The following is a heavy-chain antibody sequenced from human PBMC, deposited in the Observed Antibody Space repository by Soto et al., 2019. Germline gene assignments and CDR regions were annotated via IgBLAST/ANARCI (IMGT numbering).Heavy chain of an antibody. Sequence: GGSLRLSCAASGFTFSSYGMHWVRQAPGKGLEWVAVIWYDGSNKYYADSVKGRFTISRDNSKNTLYLQMNSLRAEDTAVYYCARESYYDFWSGYRGYYYYGMDVWGQGTTVTVSS. D-gene: IGHD3-3*01. J-gene: IGHJ6*02. CDR2: IWYDGSNK. CDR3: ARESYYDFWSGYRGYYYYGMDV. CDR1: GFTFSSYG. V-gene: IGHV3-33*01.